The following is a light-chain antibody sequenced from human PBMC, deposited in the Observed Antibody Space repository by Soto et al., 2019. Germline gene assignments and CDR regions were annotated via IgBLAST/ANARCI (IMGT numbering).Light chain of an antibody. J-gene: IGKJ4*01. CDR3: MQALQTPLT. CDR2: LGS. CDR1: QSLLHSNGYNY. V-gene: IGKV2-28*01. Sequence: IVMTQSPLSLPVTPGGPGSISCRSSQSLLHSNGYNYLDWYLQKPGKSPQXLIYLGSNRASGVPERFSGSGSGTDFTLKISRVAAEDVGVYYCMQALQTPLTFGGGTKVDIK.